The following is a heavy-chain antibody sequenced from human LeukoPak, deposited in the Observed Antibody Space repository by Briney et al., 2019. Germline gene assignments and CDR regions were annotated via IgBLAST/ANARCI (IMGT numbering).Heavy chain of an antibody. V-gene: IGHV3-53*01. CDR2: IYSGGST. CDR1: GFTVSSNY. J-gene: IGHJ6*02. CDR3: ARDQGLLWFGETHYYGMDV. Sequence: PGGSLRLSCAASGFTVSSNYMSWVRQAPGKGLEWVSVIYSGGSTYYADSVKGRFTISRDNSKNTLYLQMNSLRAEDTAVYYCARDQGLLWFGETHYYGMDVWGQGTTVTVSS. D-gene: IGHD3-10*01.